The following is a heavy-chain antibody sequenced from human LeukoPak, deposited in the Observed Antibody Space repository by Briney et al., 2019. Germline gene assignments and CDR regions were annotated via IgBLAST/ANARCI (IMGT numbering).Heavy chain of an antibody. CDR3: ARGGDFWSGYYVVNYFDY. CDR1: GYTFTSYD. V-gene: IGHV1-2*02. Sequence: ASVKVSCKASGYTFTSYDINWVRQATGQGLEWMGWINPNSGGTNYAQKFQGRVTMTRDTSISTAYMELSRLRSDDTAVYYCARGGDFWSGYYVVNYFDYWGQGTLVTVSS. D-gene: IGHD3-3*01. J-gene: IGHJ4*02. CDR2: INPNSGGT.